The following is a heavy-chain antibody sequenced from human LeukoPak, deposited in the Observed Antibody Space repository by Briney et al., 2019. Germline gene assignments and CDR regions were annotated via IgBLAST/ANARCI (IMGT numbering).Heavy chain of an antibody. Sequence: PSETLSLTCTVSGGSISSSSYYWGWIRQPPGKGLEWIGSIYYSGSTYYNPSLKSRVTISVDTSKNQFSLKLSSVTAADTAVYYCARPINDYYGSGSYYHTWGFDYWGQGTLVTVSS. J-gene: IGHJ4*02. CDR1: GGSISSSSYY. CDR3: ARPINDYYGSGSYYHTWGFDY. V-gene: IGHV4-39*01. D-gene: IGHD3-10*01. CDR2: IYYSGST.